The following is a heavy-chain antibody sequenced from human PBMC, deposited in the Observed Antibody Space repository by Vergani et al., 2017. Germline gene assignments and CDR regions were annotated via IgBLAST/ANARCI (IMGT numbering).Heavy chain of an antibody. J-gene: IGHJ6*03. CDR2: IRGDGGDI. Sequence: EVQLLESGGGLVQPGGSLRLSCAASGFTFSSYTMIWVRQAPGKGLEWVSSIRGDGGDIFYVDSVKGRFTISRDNAKNSLYLQMNSLRAEDTAVYFCARGPIYYYYYYMDVWGKGTTVTVSS. V-gene: IGHV3-21*01. CDR1: GFTFSSYT. D-gene: IGHD2-2*02. CDR3: ARGPIYYYYYYMDV.